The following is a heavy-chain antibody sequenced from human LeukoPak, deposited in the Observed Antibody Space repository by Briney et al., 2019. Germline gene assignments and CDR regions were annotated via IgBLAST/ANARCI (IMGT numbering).Heavy chain of an antibody. CDR3: ARDSHHWNDWSAFDI. CDR1: GYTFTGYY. V-gene: IGHV1-2*06. CDR2: INPNSGGT. D-gene: IGHD1-1*01. J-gene: IGHJ3*02. Sequence: ASVKVSCKASGYTFTGYYMHWVRQARGQGLEWMGRINPNSGGTNYAQKFQGRVTMTRDTSISTAYMELSRLRSDDTAVYYCARDSHHWNDWSAFDIWGQGTMVTVSS.